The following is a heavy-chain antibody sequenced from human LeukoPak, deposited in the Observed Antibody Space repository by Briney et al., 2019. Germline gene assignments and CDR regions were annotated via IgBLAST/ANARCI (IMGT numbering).Heavy chain of an antibody. CDR2: ISGSGGST. D-gene: IGHD6-19*01. V-gene: IGHV3-23*01. CDR1: GFTFSSYA. CDR3: AKNRKGYSSGWYTSFDY. Sequence: GGSLRLSCAASGFTFSSYAMSWVRQAPGKGLEWVSAISGSGGSTYYADSVKGRFTISRDNSKNTLYLQMNSLRAEDTAVYHCAKNRKGYSSGWYTSFDYWGQGTLVTVSS. J-gene: IGHJ4*02.